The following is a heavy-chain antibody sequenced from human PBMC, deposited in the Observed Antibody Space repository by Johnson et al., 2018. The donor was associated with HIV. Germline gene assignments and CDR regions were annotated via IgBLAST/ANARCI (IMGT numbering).Heavy chain of an antibody. CDR1: GFTFSSYG. D-gene: IGHD5-12*01. CDR2: IWYDGSNK. V-gene: IGHV3-33*01. J-gene: IGHJ3*02. Sequence: QMQLVESGGGVVQPGRSLRLSCAASGFTFSSYGMHWVHQAPGKGLESVAVIWYDGSNKYYEDSVRGRFTISRDNSKNTLYLQMNSLRAEDTAVYFCARDQGYNGFEPDAFDIWGRGTMVTVSS. CDR3: ARDQGYNGFEPDAFDI.